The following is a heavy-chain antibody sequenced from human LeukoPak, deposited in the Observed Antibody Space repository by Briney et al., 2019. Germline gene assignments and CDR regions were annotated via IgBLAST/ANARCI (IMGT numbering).Heavy chain of an antibody. CDR3: AKDLLPREALTPAGN. Sequence: GGSLRLSCAASGFTFSSYAMSWVRQAPGKGLEWVSAISGSGGSTYYADSVKGRFTISRDNSKNTLYLQMNSLRAEDTAVYYCAKDLLPREALTPAGNWGQGTLVTVSS. CDR1: GFTFSSYA. D-gene: IGHD4-23*01. V-gene: IGHV3-23*01. J-gene: IGHJ4*02. CDR2: ISGSGGST.